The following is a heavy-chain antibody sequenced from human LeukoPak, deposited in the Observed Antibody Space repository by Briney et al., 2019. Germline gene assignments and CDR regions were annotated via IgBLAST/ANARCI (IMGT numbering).Heavy chain of an antibody. J-gene: IGHJ6*03. D-gene: IGHD3-16*02. CDR1: GGSISSYY. V-gene: IGHV4-59*01. CDR3: ARGHSDHRGGFIDYYYMDV. CDR2: IYYSGST. Sequence: PSETLSLTCTVSGGSISSYYWSWIRQPPGKGLEWIGYIYYSGSTNYNPSLKSRVTISVDTSKNQFSLKLSSVTAADTAVYYCARGHSDHRGGFIDYYYMDVWGKGTTVTVSS.